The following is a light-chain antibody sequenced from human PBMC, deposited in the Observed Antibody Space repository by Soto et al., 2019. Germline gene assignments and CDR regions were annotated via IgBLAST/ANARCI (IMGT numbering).Light chain of an antibody. CDR1: SSDVGSYNL. V-gene: IGLV2-23*03. J-gene: IGLJ2*01. CDR3: CSYAGSSTFEV. Sequence: QSALTQPASVSESPGQSITISCTGTSSDVGSYNLVSWYQQHPGKALKLMIYEGSKRPSGVSNRFSGSKSGNTASLTISGLQAEDEADYYCCSYAGSSTFEVFGGGTKLTVL. CDR2: EGS.